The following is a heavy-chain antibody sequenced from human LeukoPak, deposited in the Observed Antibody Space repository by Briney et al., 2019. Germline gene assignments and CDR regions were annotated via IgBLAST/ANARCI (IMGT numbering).Heavy chain of an antibody. Sequence: GGSLRLSCAASGFTFSSYWMSWVRQAPGRGLEWVANIKQDGSEKYYVDSVKGRFTISRDNAKNSLYLQMNSLRAEDTAVYYCARDKREYYDFWSGYHNWFDPWGQGTLVTVSS. CDR3: ARDKREYYDFWSGYHNWFDP. V-gene: IGHV3-7*01. CDR2: IKQDGSEK. CDR1: GFTFSSYW. J-gene: IGHJ5*02. D-gene: IGHD3-3*01.